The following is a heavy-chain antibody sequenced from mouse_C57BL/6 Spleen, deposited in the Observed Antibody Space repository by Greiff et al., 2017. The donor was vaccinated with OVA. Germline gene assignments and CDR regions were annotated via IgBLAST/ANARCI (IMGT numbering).Heavy chain of an antibody. J-gene: IGHJ1*03. V-gene: IGHV1-53*01. Sequence: QVQLQQPGTELVKPGASVKLSCKASGYTFTSYWMHWVKQRPGQGLEWIGNINPSNGGTNYNEKFKSKATLTVDKSSSPAYMQLGSLTSEDSAVYYCAWSGELYWYFEVWGTGTTVTVSS. CDR1: GYTFTSYW. CDR3: AWSGELYWYFEV. CDR2: INPSNGGT. D-gene: IGHD3-1*01.